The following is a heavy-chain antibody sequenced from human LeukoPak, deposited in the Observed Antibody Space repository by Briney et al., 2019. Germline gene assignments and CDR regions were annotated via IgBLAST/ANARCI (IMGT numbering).Heavy chain of an antibody. V-gene: IGHV1-69*13. CDR2: IIPIFGTA. J-gene: IGHJ4*02. D-gene: IGHD3-3*01. Sequence: SVKVSCKXSGGTFSSYAISWVRQAPGQGLEWMGGIIPIFGTANYAQKFQGRVTITADESTSTAYMELSSLRSEDTAVYYCARIGDFWSGYHDFDYWGPGTLVTVSS. CDR1: GGTFSSYA. CDR3: ARIGDFWSGYHDFDY.